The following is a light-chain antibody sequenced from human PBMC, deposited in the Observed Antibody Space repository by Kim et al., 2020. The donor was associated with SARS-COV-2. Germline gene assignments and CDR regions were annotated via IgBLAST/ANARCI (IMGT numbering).Light chain of an antibody. Sequence: EIVLTQSPGTLSLSPGERATLSCRASQSVRSSYFAWYQQKPGQAPRLLIYASSSRATGIPDRFSVSGSATDFTLTISRLEPEDFAVYYCQQYASSPWTFGQGTKVDIK. CDR2: ASS. CDR1: QSVRSSY. V-gene: IGKV3-20*01. CDR3: QQYASSPWT. J-gene: IGKJ1*01.